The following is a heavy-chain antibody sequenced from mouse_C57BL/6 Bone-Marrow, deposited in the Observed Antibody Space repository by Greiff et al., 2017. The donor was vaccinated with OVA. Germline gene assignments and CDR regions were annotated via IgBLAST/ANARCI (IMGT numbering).Heavy chain of an antibody. CDR1: GYTFTSYW. CDR2: IDPSDSYT. V-gene: IGHV1-50*01. J-gene: IGHJ2*01. Sequence: QVQLQQSGAELVKPGASVKLSCKASGYTFTSYWMQWVKQRPGQGLEWIGEIDPSDSYTNYNQKFKGKATLTVDTSSSTAYMQLSSLTSEDSAVYYCARLGLLPLDYWGQGTTLTVSS. D-gene: IGHD1-1*01. CDR3: ARLGLLPLDY.